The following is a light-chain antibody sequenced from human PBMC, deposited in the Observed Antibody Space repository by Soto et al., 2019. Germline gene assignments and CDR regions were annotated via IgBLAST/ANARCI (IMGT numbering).Light chain of an antibody. CDR2: GAS. CDR1: QSVSSSY. CDR3: QLYGSSPPYS. Sequence: EIVLTQSPGTLSLSPGERATLSCRASQSVSSSYLAWYQQKPGQAPRILIYGASSRATGIPDRFSGSGSVTDFTLTISSLEPEDFAVYYCQLYGSSPPYSFGQGTKLEIK. J-gene: IGKJ2*01. V-gene: IGKV3-20*01.